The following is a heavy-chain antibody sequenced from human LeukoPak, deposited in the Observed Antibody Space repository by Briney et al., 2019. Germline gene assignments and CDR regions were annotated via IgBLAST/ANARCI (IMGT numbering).Heavy chain of an antibody. J-gene: IGHJ4*02. CDR2: IYYSGST. CDR1: GGSISSSSYY. V-gene: IGHV4-39*07. CDR3: ATRVGSQDDY. Sequence: SETLSLTCAVYGGSISSSSYYWGWIRQPPGKGLEWIGSIYYSGSTYYNPSLKSRVTISVDTSKNQFSLKLSSVTAADTAVYYCATRVGSQDDYWGQGTLVTVSS. D-gene: IGHD1-26*01.